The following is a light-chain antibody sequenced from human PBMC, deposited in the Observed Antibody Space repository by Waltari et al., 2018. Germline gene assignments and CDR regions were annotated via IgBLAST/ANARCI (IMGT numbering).Light chain of an antibody. CDR2: AAS. Sequence: ETVMTQSPATLSVSPGDRVTLSCRASQTIVDNLAWYKQRPGQPPRLLIYAASTRATGVPARFSGGGYGTEFTLTISSLQSEDFAVYYCQQYRHWPLAFGGGTKVEI. V-gene: IGKV3-15*01. CDR3: QQYRHWPLA. J-gene: IGKJ4*01. CDR1: QTIVDN.